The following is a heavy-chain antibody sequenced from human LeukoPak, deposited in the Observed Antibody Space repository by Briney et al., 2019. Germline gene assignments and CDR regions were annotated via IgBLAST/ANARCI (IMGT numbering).Heavy chain of an antibody. V-gene: IGHV4-31*03. D-gene: IGHD6-19*01. CDR3: ARHMAVTYDAFDM. Sequence: SQTLSLTCTVSGGSVGTGGYYWNWIRQHPGKGLEWIGYISYSGSTYYNPSLKSRVTISVDTSKNQFSLKLSSVTAADTAVYYCARHMAVTYDAFDMWGQGTMVTVSS. CDR1: GGSVGTGGYY. J-gene: IGHJ3*02. CDR2: ISYSGST.